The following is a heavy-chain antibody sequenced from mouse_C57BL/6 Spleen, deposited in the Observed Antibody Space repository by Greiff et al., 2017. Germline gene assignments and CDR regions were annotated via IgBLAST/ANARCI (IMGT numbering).Heavy chain of an antibody. CDR3: ARKSYGNYLYYAMDY. Sequence: QVQLQQSGPGLVAPSQSLSITCTVSGFSLTSYAISWVRQPPGKGLEWLGVIWTGGGTNYNSALKSRLGISKDNSKSQVFLKMNSLQTDDTARYYCARKSYGNYLYYAMDYWGQGTSVTVSS. D-gene: IGHD2-1*01. J-gene: IGHJ4*01. CDR1: GFSLTSYA. V-gene: IGHV2-9-1*01. CDR2: IWTGGGT.